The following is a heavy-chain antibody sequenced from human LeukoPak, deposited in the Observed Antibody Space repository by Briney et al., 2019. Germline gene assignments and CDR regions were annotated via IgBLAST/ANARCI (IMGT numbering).Heavy chain of an antibody. Sequence: GASVKVSCKVSGYILADLSVNWVRHTAGQGLEWMGGFDPENGETLYAQRFQGRVTMTEDSSTETAYMELRSLTSEDTAVYYCATDLFAVVRSWGQGTLVTVSS. CDR1: GYILADLS. V-gene: IGHV1-24*01. J-gene: IGHJ4*02. D-gene: IGHD2-15*01. CDR3: ATDLFAVVRS. CDR2: FDPENGET.